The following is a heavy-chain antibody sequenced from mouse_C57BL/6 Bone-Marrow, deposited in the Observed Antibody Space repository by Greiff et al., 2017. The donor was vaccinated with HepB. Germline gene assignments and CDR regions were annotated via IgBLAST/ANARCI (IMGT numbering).Heavy chain of an antibody. Sequence: VKLQQSGAELVRPGTSVKMSCKASGYTFTNYWIGWAKQRPGHGLEWIGDIYPGGGYTNYNEKFKGKATLTADKYSSTAYMQFSSLTSEDSAIYYCARWSTTVVAPDYFDYWGQGTTLTVSS. CDR3: ARWSTTVVAPDYFDY. V-gene: IGHV1-63*01. CDR2: IYPGGGYT. CDR1: GYTFTNYW. J-gene: IGHJ2*01. D-gene: IGHD1-1*01.